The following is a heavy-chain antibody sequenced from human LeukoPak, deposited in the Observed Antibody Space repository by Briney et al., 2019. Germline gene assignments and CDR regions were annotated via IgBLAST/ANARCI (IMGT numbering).Heavy chain of an antibody. D-gene: IGHD6-13*01. CDR3: ARDTAADGTADY. V-gene: IGHV3-30*04. Sequence: GRSLRLSCAASGFTFSSYAMHWVRQAPGKGLEWVAVISYDGSNKYYADSVKGRFTISRDNSKNTLYLQMNSLRAEDTAVYYCARDTAADGTADYWGQGTLVTVSS. CDR1: GFTFSSYA. J-gene: IGHJ4*02. CDR2: ISYDGSNK.